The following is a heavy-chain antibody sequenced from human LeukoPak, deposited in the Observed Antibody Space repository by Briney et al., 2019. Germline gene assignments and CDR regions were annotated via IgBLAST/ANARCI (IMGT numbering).Heavy chain of an antibody. CDR3: ARSNDGGWGYCDY. J-gene: IGHJ4*02. CDR1: GFSFSNYG. V-gene: IGHV3-33*01. Sequence: GGSLRLSCAASGFSFSNYGMHWVRQAPGKGLEWVAVIWYDGSNKYYADSVKGRFTIYRDNSKNTLYVQMSSLRAEDTAVYYCARSNDGGWGYCDYWGQGSLVTVSS. D-gene: IGHD3-16*01. CDR2: IWYDGSNK.